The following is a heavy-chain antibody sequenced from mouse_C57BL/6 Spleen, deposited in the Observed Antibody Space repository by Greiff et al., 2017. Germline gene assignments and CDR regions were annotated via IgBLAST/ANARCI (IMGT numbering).Heavy chain of an antibody. V-gene: IGHV5-16*01. D-gene: IGHD3-1*01. CDR3: AREGGSYYFDY. Sequence: EVNVVESEGGLVQPGSSMKLSCTASGFTFSDYYMAWVRQVPEKGLEWVANISYDGSSTYYLDSLKSRFIISRDNAKNILYLQMSSLKSEDTATYYCAREGGSYYFDYWGQGTTLTVSS. J-gene: IGHJ2*01. CDR1: GFTFSDYY. CDR2: ISYDGSST.